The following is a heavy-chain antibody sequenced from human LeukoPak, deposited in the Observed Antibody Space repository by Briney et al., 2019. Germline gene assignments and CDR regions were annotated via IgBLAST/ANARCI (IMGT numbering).Heavy chain of an antibody. CDR3: ARPMEGYSGSGSWYFDY. CDR1: GFTFSSYS. Sequence: GGSLRLSCAASGFTFSSYSMNWVRQAPGKGLEWVSSITSSSSYTYYADSVKGRFTISRDNAKNSLYLQMNSLRDEDTAVYYCARPMEGYSGSGSWYFDYWGQGTLVTVSS. V-gene: IGHV3-21*01. CDR2: ITSSSSYT. J-gene: IGHJ4*02. D-gene: IGHD3-10*01.